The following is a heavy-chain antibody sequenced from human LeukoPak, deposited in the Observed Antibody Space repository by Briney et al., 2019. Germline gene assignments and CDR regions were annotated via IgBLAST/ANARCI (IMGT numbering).Heavy chain of an antibody. J-gene: IGHJ4*02. CDR1: GFTFSDSS. CDR2: ISSSSTTI. V-gene: IGHV3-48*01. CDR3: ARNLNTADDY. D-gene: IGHD5-18*01. Sequence: GGSLRLSCTASGFTFSDSSMNWVRQAPGKGLEWLSYISSSSTTIYYADSVKGRFTMSRDDAKNSLYLQMNSLRAEDTAVYYCARNLNTADDYWGQGILVTVSS.